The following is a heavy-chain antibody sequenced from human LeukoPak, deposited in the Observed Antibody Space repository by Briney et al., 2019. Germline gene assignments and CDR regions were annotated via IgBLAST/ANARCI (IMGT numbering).Heavy chain of an antibody. V-gene: IGHV4-59*01. D-gene: IGHD5-12*01. CDR2: IYYSGST. Sequence: SETLSLTCTVSGGSISSYYWSWIRQPPGKGLEWIGYIYYSGSTNYNPSLKSRVTISVDTSKNQSSLKLGSVTGADTAVYYCAREAGPYSGYGSGPFDYWGQGTLVTVSS. J-gene: IGHJ4*02. CDR1: GGSISSYY. CDR3: AREAGPYSGYGSGPFDY.